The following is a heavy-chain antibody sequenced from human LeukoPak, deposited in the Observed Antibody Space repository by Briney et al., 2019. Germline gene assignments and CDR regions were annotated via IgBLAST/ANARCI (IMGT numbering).Heavy chain of an antibody. J-gene: IGHJ5*02. V-gene: IGHV1-69*13. Sequence: SSVKVSCKASVGTFSSYAISWVRQAPGQGLEWMGVIIPIFGTANYAQKFQGRVTITADESTSTAYMELTSLRSEDTAVYYCAKSSTSRYSWFDPWGQGTLVTVSS. CDR3: AKSSTSRYSWFDP. D-gene: IGHD2-2*01. CDR2: IIPIFGTA. CDR1: VGTFSSYA.